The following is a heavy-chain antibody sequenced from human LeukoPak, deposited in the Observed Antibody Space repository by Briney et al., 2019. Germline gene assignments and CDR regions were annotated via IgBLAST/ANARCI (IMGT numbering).Heavy chain of an antibody. Sequence: GESLKISCKGSGYTFTSYWIGWVRQMPGKGLEWMGIIHPADYDTRYSPSFEGQVTISVDNFINTAYLQWSSLQASDTAMYYCARLLDNSDHLGQGTLVTVSS. CDR3: ARLLDNSDH. V-gene: IGHV5-51*01. D-gene: IGHD3-16*01. J-gene: IGHJ4*02. CDR1: GYTFTSYW. CDR2: IHPADYDT.